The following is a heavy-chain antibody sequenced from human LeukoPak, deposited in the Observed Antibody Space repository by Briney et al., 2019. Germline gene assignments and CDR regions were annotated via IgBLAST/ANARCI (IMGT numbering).Heavy chain of an antibody. CDR2: IYPGDSDT. J-gene: IGHJ5*02. Sequence: GESLKISCQSSGYTFTSYWIGWVRQMPGKGLQWMGIIYPGDSDTTYSPSFQGQVTISAEKSISTAYLQWSSLKASDTAIYYCARLIVGSSSTGWFDPWGQGTLVTVSS. CDR3: ARLIVGSSSTGWFDP. D-gene: IGHD6-6*01. V-gene: IGHV5-51*01. CDR1: GYTFTSYW.